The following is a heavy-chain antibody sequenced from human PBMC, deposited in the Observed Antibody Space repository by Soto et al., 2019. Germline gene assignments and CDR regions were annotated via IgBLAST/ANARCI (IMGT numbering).Heavy chain of an antibody. CDR1: GYTFSSYS. D-gene: IGHD3-10*01. V-gene: IGHV1-3*01. J-gene: IGHJ4*02. CDR2: INAGNGNT. Sequence: XSVKVSFNASGYTFSSYSMHLVRQAPGQRLEWMGWINAGNGNTKYSQKFQGRVTITRDTSASTAYMEMSSLRSEDTAVYYCARGGPPIDYWGQGTLVTVSS. CDR3: ARGGPPIDY.